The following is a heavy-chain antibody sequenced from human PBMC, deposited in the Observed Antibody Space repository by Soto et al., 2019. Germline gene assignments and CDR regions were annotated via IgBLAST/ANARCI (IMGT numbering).Heavy chain of an antibody. CDR3: ARVRFGDPFDF. D-gene: IGHD3-16*01. Sequence: ASVKVSCKVSGYRFTTYGINWVRQAPGQGLEWAGWFNPDNQNTNYAQKFQDRVSLTTDSSTNTAYMELRDLRSDDTAVYYCARVRFGDPFDFWGQGSLVTVSS. J-gene: IGHJ4*02. CDR2: FNPDNQNT. V-gene: IGHV1-18*01. CDR1: GYRFTTYG.